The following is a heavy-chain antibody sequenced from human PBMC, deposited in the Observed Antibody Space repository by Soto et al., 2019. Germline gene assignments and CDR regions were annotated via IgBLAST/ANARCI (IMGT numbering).Heavy chain of an antibody. J-gene: IGHJ5*02. V-gene: IGHV4-4*02. CDR3: AREGPSITIFGVVIESNWFDP. D-gene: IGHD3-3*01. CDR1: GGSIRSSNW. CDR2: IYHSGST. Sequence: SETLSLTCAVSGGSIRSSNWWSWVRQPPGKGLEWIGEIYHSGSTNYNPSLKSRVTISVDKSKNQFSLKLSSVTAADTAVYYCAREGPSITIFGVVIESNWFDPWGQGTLVTVSS.